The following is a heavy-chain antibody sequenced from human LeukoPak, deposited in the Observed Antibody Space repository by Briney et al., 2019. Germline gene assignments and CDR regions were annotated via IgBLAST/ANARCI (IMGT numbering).Heavy chain of an antibody. CDR3: EKRDNNDYYTGLHVFDI. CDR1: GFTFSSYA. CDR2: ISGGGDRT. V-gene: IGHV3-23*01. D-gene: IGHD3-22*01. Sequence: GGSLRLSCAASGFTFSSYAMTWVRQAPGKAPEWVSGISGGGDRTYYTDSVKGRFTISRDNSKNTLDLQMNSLRAEDTAVYYCEKRDNNDYYTGLHVFDIWGEGTMVSVSS. J-gene: IGHJ3*02.